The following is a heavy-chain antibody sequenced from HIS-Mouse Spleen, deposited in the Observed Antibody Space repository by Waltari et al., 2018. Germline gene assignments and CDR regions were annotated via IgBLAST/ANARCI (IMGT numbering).Heavy chain of an antibody. Sequence: QVQLQESGPGLVKPSQTLSLTCTFPGGPISSGGYYWSWICQHPGKCLKWIGYIYYSGSTYYNPSLKSRVTISVDTSKNQFSLKLSSVTAADTAVYYCARSPYYDFWSGYSDNWFDPWGQGTLVTVSS. CDR2: IYYSGST. CDR3: ARSPYYDFWSGYSDNWFDP. D-gene: IGHD3-3*01. J-gene: IGHJ5*02. V-gene: IGHV4-31*03. CDR1: GGPISSGGYY.